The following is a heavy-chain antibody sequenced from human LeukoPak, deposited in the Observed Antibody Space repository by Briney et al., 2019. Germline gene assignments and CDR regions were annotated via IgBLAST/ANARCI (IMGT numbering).Heavy chain of an antibody. V-gene: IGHV1-2*02. Sequence: GASVKVSCKSSGFTFTDHYIHWVCQGPGQGLEWMGYIGPHSTFTSSPQEFQGRVTMTRDASMSTAYMELTRLTSDDTAVYYCAREGEGPLSKDFDYWGQGTLVTVSS. CDR1: GFTFTDHY. CDR3: AREGEGPLSKDFDY. D-gene: IGHD2/OR15-2a*01. CDR2: IGPHSTFT. J-gene: IGHJ4*02.